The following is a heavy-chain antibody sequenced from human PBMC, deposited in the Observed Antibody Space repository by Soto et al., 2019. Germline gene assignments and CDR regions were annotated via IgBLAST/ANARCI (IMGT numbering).Heavy chain of an antibody. Sequence: PGGSLRLSCAASGFTFSSYAMSWVRQAPGKGLEWVSAISGSGGSTYYADSVKGRFTISRDNSKNTLYLQMNSLRAEDTAVYYCVKDSSPWFGELYGAFDIWGQGTMVTVSS. CDR2: ISGSGGST. J-gene: IGHJ3*02. D-gene: IGHD3-10*01. CDR1: GFTFSSYA. CDR3: VKDSSPWFGELYGAFDI. V-gene: IGHV3-23*01.